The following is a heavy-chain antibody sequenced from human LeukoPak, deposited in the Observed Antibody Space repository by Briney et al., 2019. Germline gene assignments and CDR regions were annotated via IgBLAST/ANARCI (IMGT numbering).Heavy chain of an antibody. Sequence: LTLTCTFSGFSLTTSGVGEGWIRQPPGKALEWLAPFYWNDDNCYSPSLESLITITKDPSKNQVVLTMTNMDPVDTATYYCARARYDYRSKSYFATFDYGGQGTLVTVSS. D-gene: IGHD3-10*01. CDR1: GFSLTTSGVG. CDR2: FYWNDDN. V-gene: IGHV2-5*01. CDR3: ARARYDYRSKSYFATFDY. J-gene: IGHJ4*02.